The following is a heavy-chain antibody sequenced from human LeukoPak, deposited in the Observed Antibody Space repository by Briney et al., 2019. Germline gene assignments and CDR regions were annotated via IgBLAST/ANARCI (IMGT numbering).Heavy chain of an antibody. CDR2: INPNSGGT. V-gene: IGHV1-2*04. D-gene: IGHD4-17*01. CDR1: GYTFTGYY. J-gene: IGHJ4*02. CDR3: ARTSRPYGDYGGFDY. Sequence: ASVKVSCKASGYTFTGYYMHWVRQAPGQGLEWMGWINPNSGGTNYAQKFQGWVTMTRDTSISTAYMELSRLRSDDTAVYYCARTSRPYGDYGGFDYWGQGTLVTVSS.